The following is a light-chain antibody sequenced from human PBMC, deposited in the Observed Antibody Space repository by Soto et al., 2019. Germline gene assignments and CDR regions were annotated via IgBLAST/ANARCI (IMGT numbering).Light chain of an antibody. CDR3: SSYAGSYVV. J-gene: IGLJ2*01. Sequence: QSVLTQPPSASGSPGQSVTISCTGTSSDVGGYNYVSWYQQHPGKAPKLIIYEVIKRPSGVPDRFSGSKSGNTASLTVSGLQAEDEADFFCSSYAGSYVVFGGGTKVTVL. V-gene: IGLV2-8*01. CDR1: SSDVGGYNY. CDR2: EVI.